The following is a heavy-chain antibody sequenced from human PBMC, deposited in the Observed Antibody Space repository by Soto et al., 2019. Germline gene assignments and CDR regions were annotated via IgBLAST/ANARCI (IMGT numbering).Heavy chain of an antibody. CDR2: ILYSEKN. V-gene: IGHV4-31*03. CDR3: VGDGGTTLRVDV. CDR1: GASITSGGSY. Sequence: SETLSLTCSVSGASITSGGSYWTWIRQHPGKGLEWIGNILYSEKNYYNPSLKSRVTISLDTSKNQFSLKVNSVTAADTAVYYCVGDGGTTLRVDVGGQGPTVPVSS. J-gene: IGHJ6*02. D-gene: IGHD3-16*01.